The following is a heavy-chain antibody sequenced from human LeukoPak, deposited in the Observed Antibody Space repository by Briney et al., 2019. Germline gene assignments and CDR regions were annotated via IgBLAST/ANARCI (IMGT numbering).Heavy chain of an antibody. J-gene: IGHJ4*02. V-gene: IGHV3-23*01. Sequence: GGSLRLSCAASGFTFSSYAMHWVRQAPGKGLEWVSTITTSDGNTYYADSVKGRFTVSRDNSKNTLYLQTNSLRAEDTAVYYCAKDGGLWVSAHWGDSWGRGTLVTVSS. CDR2: ITTSDGNT. CDR3: AKDGGLWVSAHWGDS. CDR1: GFTFSSYA. D-gene: IGHD7-27*01.